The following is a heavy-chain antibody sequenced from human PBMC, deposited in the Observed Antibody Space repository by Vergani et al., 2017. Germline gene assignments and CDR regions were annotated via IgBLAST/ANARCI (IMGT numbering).Heavy chain of an antibody. Sequence: QVQLQQWGAGLLKPSETLSLTCAVYGGSFSGYYWGWIRQPPGKGLEWIGSIAHTGNTHYNPSLKSRVTISVDTSKNQFSLNLSSVTAADTAVYYCARPHYYYRSGTDLWEFEYWGRGTLVIVSS. D-gene: IGHD3-10*01. CDR3: ARPHYYYRSGTDLWEFEY. J-gene: IGHJ4*02. CDR2: IAHTGNT. V-gene: IGHV4-34*01. CDR1: GGSFSGYY.